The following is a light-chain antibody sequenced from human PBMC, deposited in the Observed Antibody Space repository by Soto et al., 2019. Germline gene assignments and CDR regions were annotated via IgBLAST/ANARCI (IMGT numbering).Light chain of an antibody. CDR2: AAS. J-gene: IGKJ2*01. CDR3: QQSYSTPRT. Sequence: DVQMTQSPSSLSASVGDRVTITCRASQSITTYLNWYQQKPGKVPKLLIYAASTLQSGVPSRFSGSGSGTDFTLTINSLQPEDFATYFCQQSYSTPRTFGQGTKLEIK. CDR1: QSITTY. V-gene: IGKV1-39*01.